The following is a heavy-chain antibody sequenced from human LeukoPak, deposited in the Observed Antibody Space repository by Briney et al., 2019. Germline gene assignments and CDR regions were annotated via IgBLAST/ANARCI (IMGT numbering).Heavy chain of an antibody. CDR2: IYYSGST. CDR3: ARDRITIFGVVRYYYGMDV. CDR1: GGSISSSSYY. D-gene: IGHD3-3*01. V-gene: IGHV4-39*07. Sequence: SETLSLTCTVSGGSISSSSYYWGWIRQPPGKGLEWIGSIYYSGSTYYNPSLKSRVTISVDTSKNQFSLKLSSVTAADTAVYYCARDRITIFGVVRYYYGMDVWGQGTTVTVSS. J-gene: IGHJ6*02.